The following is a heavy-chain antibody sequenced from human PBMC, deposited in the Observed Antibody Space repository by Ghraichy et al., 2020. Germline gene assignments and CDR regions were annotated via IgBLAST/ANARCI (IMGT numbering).Heavy chain of an antibody. Sequence: SVKVSCKASGGTFSSYAISWVRQAPGQGLEWMGGIIPIFGTANYAQKFQGRVTITADESTSTAYMELSSLRSEDTAVYYCASASASGPSLAYCGGDCYSLWYFDYWGQGTLVTVSS. CDR3: ASASASGPSLAYCGGDCYSLWYFDY. CDR2: IIPIFGTA. D-gene: IGHD2-21*02. J-gene: IGHJ4*02. V-gene: IGHV1-69*13. CDR1: GGTFSSYA.